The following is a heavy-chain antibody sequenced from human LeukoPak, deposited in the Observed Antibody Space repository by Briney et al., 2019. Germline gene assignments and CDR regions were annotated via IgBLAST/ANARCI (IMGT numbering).Heavy chain of an antibody. CDR2: IYYSGST. J-gene: IGHJ6*02. V-gene: IGHV4-59*08. Sequence: SETLSLTCTVSGGSISSYYWSWIRQPPGKGLDWIGYIYYSGSTNYNPSLKSRVTISVDTSKNQFSLKLSSVTAADTAVYYCARQVGSSSLDVWGQGTTVTVSS. D-gene: IGHD6-13*01. CDR3: ARQVGSSSLDV. CDR1: GGSISSYY.